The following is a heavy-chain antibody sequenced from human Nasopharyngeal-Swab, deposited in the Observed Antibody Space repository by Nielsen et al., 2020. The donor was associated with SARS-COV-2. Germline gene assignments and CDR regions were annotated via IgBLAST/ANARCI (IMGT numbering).Heavy chain of an antibody. Sequence: GESLKISCAASRFSFSSWPMHWVRQAPGKGLEWVTVISSDGSDKQYADSVKGRFTISRDNSKNTLYLQMKSLRAEDTGVYYCARDVGGRDNYWGQGALVTVSS. CDR3: ARDVGGRDNY. V-gene: IGHV3-30*03. J-gene: IGHJ4*02. CDR1: RFSFSSWP. D-gene: IGHD2-15*01. CDR2: ISSDGSDK.